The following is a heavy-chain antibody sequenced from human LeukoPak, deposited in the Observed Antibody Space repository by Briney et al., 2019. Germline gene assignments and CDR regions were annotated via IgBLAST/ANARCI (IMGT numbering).Heavy chain of an antibody. Sequence: GGSLRLSCAASGFTVSSNYMSWVRQAPGKGLEWVSVIYSGGSTYYADSVKGRFTISRDHSKNTLYLQMNSLRAEDTAVYYCARYCSGGSCYLGFDAFDIWGQGTMVTVSS. CDR1: GFTVSSNY. V-gene: IGHV3-53*01. J-gene: IGHJ3*02. CDR2: IYSGGST. CDR3: ARYCSGGSCYLGFDAFDI. D-gene: IGHD2-15*01.